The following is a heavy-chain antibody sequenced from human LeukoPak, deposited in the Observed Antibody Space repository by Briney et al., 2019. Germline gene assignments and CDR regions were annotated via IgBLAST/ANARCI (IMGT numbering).Heavy chain of an antibody. D-gene: IGHD4-17*01. Sequence: GGSLSPSCAVPEFTFNNFAMSWFGQPPGKSLEWVSPIGASGDNTYYADSVKGRFTISRDNSKNMLNLHMNSLRAGDTAIYHCAKAAASDTVTTLGVDYWGQGTLVTVSS. CDR1: EFTFNNFA. CDR3: AKAAASDTVTTLGVDY. CDR2: IGASGDNT. V-gene: IGHV3-23*01. J-gene: IGHJ4*02.